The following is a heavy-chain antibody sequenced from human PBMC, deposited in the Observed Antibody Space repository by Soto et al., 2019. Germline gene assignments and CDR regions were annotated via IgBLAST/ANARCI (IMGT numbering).Heavy chain of an antibody. CDR1: GFTFSSYA. Sequence: QVQLVESGGGVVQPGRSLRLSCAASGFTFSSYAMHWVRQAPGKGLEWVAVISYDGSNKYYAYSVKGRFTISRDNSKNTLYLQMNSLRAEDTAVYYCARDRSRYYYDSSGYYPDYWGQGTLVTVSS. CDR2: ISYDGSNK. D-gene: IGHD3-22*01. V-gene: IGHV3-30-3*01. J-gene: IGHJ4*02. CDR3: ARDRSRYYYDSSGYYPDY.